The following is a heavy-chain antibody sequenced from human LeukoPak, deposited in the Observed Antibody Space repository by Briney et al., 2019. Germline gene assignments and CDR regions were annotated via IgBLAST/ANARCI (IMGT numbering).Heavy chain of an antibody. J-gene: IGHJ4*02. CDR1: GFTFSSYS. CDR3: AKEMAQYYYDSSGLFDY. CDR2: ISGSSNTI. V-gene: IGHV3-48*01. D-gene: IGHD3-22*01. Sequence: GGSLRLSCAVSGFTFSSYSMNWVRQAPGKGLEWVSYISGSSNTIYYADSVKGRFTISRDNSKNTLYLQMNSLRAEDTAVYYCAKEMAQYYYDSSGLFDYWGQGTLVTVSS.